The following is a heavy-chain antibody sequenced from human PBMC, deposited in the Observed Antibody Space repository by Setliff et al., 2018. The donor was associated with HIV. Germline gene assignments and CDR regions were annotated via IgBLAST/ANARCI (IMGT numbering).Heavy chain of an antibody. Sequence: PSETLSLTCTVSGDSINSGNYYWSWIRQHPGKGLEWIGYIYYSGSTYYSPSLKRRVTISSDTSKNLFSLKLTTVTAADASVYYCTRDTGYILAGYLPPWYFDLWGRGTLVTVSS. J-gene: IGHJ2*01. CDR1: GDSINSGNYY. D-gene: IGHD3-9*01. V-gene: IGHV4-30-4*08. CDR3: TRDTGYILAGYLPPWYFDL. CDR2: IYYSGST.